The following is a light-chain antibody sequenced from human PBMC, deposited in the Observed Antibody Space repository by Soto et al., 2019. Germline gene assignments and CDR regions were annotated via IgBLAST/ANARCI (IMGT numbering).Light chain of an antibody. V-gene: IGKV1-5*01. CDR1: QSIGRF. CDR3: QQCYMGWT. CDR2: DAS. J-gene: IGKJ1*01. Sequence: DIQMTQSPSTLSASVGDRATITCRASQSIGRFLAWYQHQPGKAPKLLIYDASTLESGVSSRFSGTGSGTEFTFSITSLQPEDFGTYYCQQCYMGWTFGQGTKVDIK.